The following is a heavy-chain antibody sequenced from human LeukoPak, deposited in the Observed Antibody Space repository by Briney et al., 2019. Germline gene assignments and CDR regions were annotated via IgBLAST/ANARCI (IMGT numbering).Heavy chain of an antibody. Sequence: PGGSLRLSCAASGFTFSTYSMNWVRQAPGKGLEWVSYISSSGSTIYYADSVKGRFTISRDNAKNSLYLQMNSLRAEDTAVYYCARESDSSTFDYWGQGTLVTVSS. D-gene: IGHD2-15*01. CDR2: ISSSGSTI. CDR1: GFTFSTYS. CDR3: ARESDSSTFDY. V-gene: IGHV3-48*03. J-gene: IGHJ4*02.